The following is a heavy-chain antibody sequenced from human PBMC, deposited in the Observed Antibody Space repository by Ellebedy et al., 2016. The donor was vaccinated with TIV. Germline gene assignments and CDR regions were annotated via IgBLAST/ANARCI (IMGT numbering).Heavy chain of an antibody. CDR2: IRSSSSSI. CDR1: GFNLSAYG. Sequence: PGGSLRLSCAASGFNLSAYGMNWVRQAPGKGLEWVSSIRSSSSSIYYADSVKGRFTISRDNAKNSLYLQMNSLRGEDTAVYYCARVYDSIDYWGQGTLVTVSS. V-gene: IGHV3-21*01. J-gene: IGHJ4*02. CDR3: ARVYDSIDY. D-gene: IGHD3-22*01.